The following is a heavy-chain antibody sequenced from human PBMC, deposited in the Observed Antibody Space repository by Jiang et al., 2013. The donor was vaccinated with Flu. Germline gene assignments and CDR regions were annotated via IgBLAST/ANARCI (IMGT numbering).Heavy chain of an antibody. Sequence: PSETLSLTCTVSGGSISSYYWSWIRQPPGRDWSGLGISITWEHQLQPSLKSRVTISVDTSKNQFSLKLSSVTAADTAVYYCAREVPGKWERGGAFDIWGQGTMVTVSS. CDR1: GGSISSYY. CDR2: SITWEH. J-gene: IGHJ3*02. V-gene: IGHV4-59*01. CDR3: AREVPGKWERGGAFDI. D-gene: IGHD1-26*01.